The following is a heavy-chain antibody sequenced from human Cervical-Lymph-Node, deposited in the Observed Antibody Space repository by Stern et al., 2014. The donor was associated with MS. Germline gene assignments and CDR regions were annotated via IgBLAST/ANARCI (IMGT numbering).Heavy chain of an antibody. CDR3: ARTVCSGGSCYTVPFDY. J-gene: IGHJ4*02. CDR1: GYSFVSYW. D-gene: IGHD2-15*01. Sequence: VQLVQSGAEVKKPGESLKISCKGSGYSFVSYWIGWVRQMPGKGLEWMGIIYPADSETRYSPSSQGQVTISADKSISTAYLQWSSLKASDTAMYYCARTVCSGGSCYTVPFDYWGQGTLVTVSS. V-gene: IGHV5-51*01. CDR2: IYPADSET.